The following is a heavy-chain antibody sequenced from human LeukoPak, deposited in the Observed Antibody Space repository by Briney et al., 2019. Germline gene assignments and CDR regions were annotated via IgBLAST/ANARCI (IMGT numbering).Heavy chain of an antibody. CDR3: AVLGAGTMAFDY. Sequence: PGGSLRLSCAASGFTFDDYVMHWVRQAPGKGLESVSGISWNSGSIDYADSVKGRFTISRDNAKNSLYLQMNSLTAEDTALYYCAVLGAGTMAFDYWGQGTLVTVSS. CDR1: GFTFDDYV. CDR2: ISWNSGSI. D-gene: IGHD6-19*01. J-gene: IGHJ4*02. V-gene: IGHV3-9*01.